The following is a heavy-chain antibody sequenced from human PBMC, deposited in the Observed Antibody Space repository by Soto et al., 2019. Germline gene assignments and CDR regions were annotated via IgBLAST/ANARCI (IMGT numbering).Heavy chain of an antibody. CDR3: ARSGSSWNLREFDY. CDR2: ISVYNGNT. J-gene: IGHJ4*02. Sequence: QVQLVQSGAEVKKPGASVKVSCKASDYTFTSYGIIWVRQAPGQGLEWIGWISVYNGNTNYAQKFRGRVTMTTDISSTTAYMEMRSLRSDVTAVYYWARSGSSWNLREFDYWGQGTLVTVSS. D-gene: IGHD6-13*01. CDR1: DYTFTSYG. V-gene: IGHV1-18*01.